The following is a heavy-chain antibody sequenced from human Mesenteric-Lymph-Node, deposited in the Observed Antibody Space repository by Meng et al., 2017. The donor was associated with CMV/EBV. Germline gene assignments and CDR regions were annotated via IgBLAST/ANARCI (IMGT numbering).Heavy chain of an antibody. CDR2: IYHSEST. Sequence: CAVSGGSISSGSWWSWIRQHPGEGLEWVGEIYHSESTNYNPSLKSRVTISVNKSKNQFSLKLNSVTAADTAVYYCATWRPRAGVDYWGQGTLVTVSS. J-gene: IGHJ4*02. D-gene: IGHD3-3*01. V-gene: IGHV4-4*02. CDR1: GGSISSGSW. CDR3: ATWRPRAGVDY.